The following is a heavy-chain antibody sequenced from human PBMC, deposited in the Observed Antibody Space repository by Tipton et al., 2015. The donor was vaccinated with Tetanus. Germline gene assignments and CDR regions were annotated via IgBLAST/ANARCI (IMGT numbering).Heavy chain of an antibody. CDR1: GFTFRTSA. D-gene: IGHD3-3*01. Sequence: SLRLSCAASGFTFRTSAIHWVRQAPGKGLEWVAVISSDGSNKYYADSVKGRFTISRDNSKNTLYLQMNGLRDDDTAVYFCARDFRPIFGVAHPFDSWGQGTLVTVSS. V-gene: IGHV3-30-3*01. J-gene: IGHJ5*01. CDR2: ISSDGSNK. CDR3: ARDFRPIFGVAHPFDS.